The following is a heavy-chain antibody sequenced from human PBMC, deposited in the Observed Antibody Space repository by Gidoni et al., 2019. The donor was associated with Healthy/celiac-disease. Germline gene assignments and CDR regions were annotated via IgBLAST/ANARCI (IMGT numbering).Heavy chain of an antibody. CDR1: GFPFSSYA. Sequence: EVQLLESGGGLVQPGGSLRLSCAASGFPFSSYAMSWVRQAPGKGLEWVSAISGSGGSTYYADSVKGRFTISRDNSKNTLYLQMNSLRAEDTAVYYCAKDVGTYSSSWYYFDYWGQGTLVTVSS. V-gene: IGHV3-23*01. CDR2: ISGSGGST. J-gene: IGHJ4*02. D-gene: IGHD6-13*01. CDR3: AKDVGTYSSSWYYFDY.